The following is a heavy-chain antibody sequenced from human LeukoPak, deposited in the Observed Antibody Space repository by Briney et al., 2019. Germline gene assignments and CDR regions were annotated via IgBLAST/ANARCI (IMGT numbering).Heavy chain of an antibody. CDR1: GYSISSGYY. D-gene: IGHD3-16*01. CDR2: INHSGST. V-gene: IGHV4-38-2*02. Sequence: SETLSLTCTVSGYSISSGYYWSWIRQPPGKGLEWIGEINHSGSTNYNPSLKSRVTISVDTSKNQFSLKLSSVTAADTAVYYCARRAFFYYYYMDVWGKGTTVTISS. J-gene: IGHJ6*03. CDR3: ARRAFFYYYYMDV.